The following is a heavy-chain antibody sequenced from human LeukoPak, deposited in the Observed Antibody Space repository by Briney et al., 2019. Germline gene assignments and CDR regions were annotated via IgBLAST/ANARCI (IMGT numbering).Heavy chain of an antibody. J-gene: IGHJ5*02. Sequence: SGGSLRLSCAASGFTVSSNYMSWVRQAPGKGLEWVSVIYSGGSTYYADSVKGRFTISRDNSKNTLYLQMNSLRAEDTAVYYCARKGGFYWFDPWGQGTLVTVSS. D-gene: IGHD2/OR15-2a*01. CDR3: ARKGGFYWFDP. V-gene: IGHV3-66*02. CDR2: IYSGGST. CDR1: GFTVSSNY.